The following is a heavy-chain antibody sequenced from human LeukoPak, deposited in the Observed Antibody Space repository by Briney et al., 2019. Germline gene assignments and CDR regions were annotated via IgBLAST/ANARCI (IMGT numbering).Heavy chain of an antibody. Sequence: GGSLRLSCAASGFTFSSYWMSWVRQAPGKGLEWVANIKQDGSEKYYVDSVKGRFTISRDNAKNSLYLQMNSLRAEDTAVYYCARGALNYYYYSYMDVWGKGTTVTVSS. J-gene: IGHJ6*03. CDR3: ARGALNYYYYSYMDV. CDR2: IKQDGSEK. CDR1: GFTFSSYW. V-gene: IGHV3-7*01.